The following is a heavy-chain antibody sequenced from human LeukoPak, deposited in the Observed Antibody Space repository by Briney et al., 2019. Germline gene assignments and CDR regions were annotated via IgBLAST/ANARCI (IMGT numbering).Heavy chain of an antibody. D-gene: IGHD1-14*01. CDR2: TYYRSKWYN. Sequence: SQTLSLTCAISGDSVSSSTDAWNWIRQSPSRGLEWLGRTYYRSKWYNDYAVSVESRITINPDTSKNQFSLQLNSVTPEDTAVYYRARGANRVFDYWGQGTLVTVSS. V-gene: IGHV6-1*01. J-gene: IGHJ4*02. CDR1: GDSVSSSTDA. CDR3: ARGANRVFDY.